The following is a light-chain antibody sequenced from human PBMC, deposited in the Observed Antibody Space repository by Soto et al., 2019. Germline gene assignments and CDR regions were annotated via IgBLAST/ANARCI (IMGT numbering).Light chain of an antibody. CDR3: ATWDDSFRGL. CDR1: SSNIGDNF. J-gene: IGLJ3*02. CDR2: RND. Sequence: QSVLTQPPSVSGTPGQRITISCSGDSSNIGDNFVYWYQQVPETAPKLLIYRNDERPSGVPDRCSASKSGTSASLAISGLRSEDEAYYYCATWDDSFRGLFGGGTKLTVL. V-gene: IGLV1-47*01.